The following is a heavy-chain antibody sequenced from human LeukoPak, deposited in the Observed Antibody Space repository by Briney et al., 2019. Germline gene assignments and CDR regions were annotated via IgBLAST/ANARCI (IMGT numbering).Heavy chain of an antibody. CDR1: GFTFSGFS. J-gene: IGHJ4*02. V-gene: IGHV3-23*05. CDR2: LYANSNRI. D-gene: IGHD6-19*01. CDR3: AKDRLPDSAWSLAS. Sequence: GGSLRLSCAASGFTFSGFSMSWVRQSPGKGLEWVSSLYANSNRIYYADSVKGRFTISRDNSKNTLFLQMSDLRAEDTAVYYCAKDRLPDSAWSLASWGRGTLVTVSS.